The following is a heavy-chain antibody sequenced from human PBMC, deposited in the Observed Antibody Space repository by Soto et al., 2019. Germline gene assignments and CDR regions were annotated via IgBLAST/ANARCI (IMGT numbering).Heavy chain of an antibody. Sequence: SQTMSLTCAVYDGSFSGHYWSWIRQPKGKGLEWSGEINHSGSTNYNPSLKSRVTISVDTSKNQFSLKLSSVTAADTAVYYCARDHTVKYIVVVPAALSPHAFDIWGQGTMVTVSS. CDR3: ARDHTVKYIVVVPAALSPHAFDI. J-gene: IGHJ3*02. CDR1: DGSFSGHY. V-gene: IGHV4-34*01. D-gene: IGHD2-2*01. CDR2: INHSGST.